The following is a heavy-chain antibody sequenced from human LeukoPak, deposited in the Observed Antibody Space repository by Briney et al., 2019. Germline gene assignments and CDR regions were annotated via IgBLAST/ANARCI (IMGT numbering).Heavy chain of an antibody. Sequence: GGSLRLSCAASGFTFSNYNMNWVRQAPGKGLEWGSYISSSSSSILYADSVKGRFTISRDNAKNSLYLQMNSLRAEDTAVYYCARVHSSGWYIKDYWGQGTLVTVSS. V-gene: IGHV3-48*01. CDR3: ARVHSSGWYIKDY. CDR1: GFTFSNYN. D-gene: IGHD6-19*01. J-gene: IGHJ4*02. CDR2: ISSSSSSI.